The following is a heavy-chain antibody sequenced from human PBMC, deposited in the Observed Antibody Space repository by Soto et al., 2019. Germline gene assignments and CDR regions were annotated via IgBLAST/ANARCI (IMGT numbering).Heavy chain of an antibody. Sequence: PSETLSLTCTVSGASVSRGAHYWSWIRQPPGKGLEWMGNIYYSGSTNYNPSLKSRLTMSVDTSKNQFSLNLSSVTAADMAVYYCARTTPTGKPLLDCWGTGILVTVS. CDR1: GASVSRGAHY. CDR3: ARTTPTGKPLLDC. CDR2: IYYSGST. V-gene: IGHV4-61*08. J-gene: IGHJ4*02.